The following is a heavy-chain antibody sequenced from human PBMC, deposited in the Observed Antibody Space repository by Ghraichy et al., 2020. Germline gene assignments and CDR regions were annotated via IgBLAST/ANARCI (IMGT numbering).Heavy chain of an antibody. CDR2: ISAYNGNT. CDR1: GYTFTSYG. J-gene: IGHJ6*02. Sequence: ASVKVSCKASGYTFTSYGISWVRQAPGQGLEWMGWISAYNGNTNYAQKLQGRVTMTTDTSTSTAYMELRSLRSDDTAVYYCARDEYRRFLEWFPFSPRYDYYYYYGMDVWGQGTTVTVSS. CDR3: ARDEYRRFLEWFPFSPRYDYYYYYGMDV. V-gene: IGHV1-18*01. D-gene: IGHD3-3*01.